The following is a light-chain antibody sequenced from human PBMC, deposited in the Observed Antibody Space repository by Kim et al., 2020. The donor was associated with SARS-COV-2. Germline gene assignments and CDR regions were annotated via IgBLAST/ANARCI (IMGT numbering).Light chain of an antibody. CDR3: SSYAGRNNLV. V-gene: IGLV2-8*01. J-gene: IGLJ3*02. Sequence: QSALTQPPSASGSPGQSVTISCTGVSSAVGGYTYVSWYQQYPGKAPKLMIYEVSKRPSGVPDRFSGSKSGNTASLTVSGLQADDEADYYCSSYAGRNNLVFGGGTQLTVL. CDR1: SSAVGGYTY. CDR2: EVS.